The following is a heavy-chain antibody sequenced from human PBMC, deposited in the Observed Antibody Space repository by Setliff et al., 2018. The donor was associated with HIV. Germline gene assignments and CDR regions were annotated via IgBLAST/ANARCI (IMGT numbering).Heavy chain of an antibody. CDR3: ARDQIYYDSGSYPFYMDV. CDR2: IWYNGILQ. Sequence: LRLSCEASGFSFRNYGMHWVRQAPGRGLEWVAVIWYNGILQYYVDSVKGRFTVSRDNSKNTLYLQMNSLRAEDTAVYYCARDQIYYDSGSYPFYMDVWGEGTTVTVSS. D-gene: IGHD3-22*01. J-gene: IGHJ6*03. CDR1: GFSFRNYG. V-gene: IGHV3-33*01.